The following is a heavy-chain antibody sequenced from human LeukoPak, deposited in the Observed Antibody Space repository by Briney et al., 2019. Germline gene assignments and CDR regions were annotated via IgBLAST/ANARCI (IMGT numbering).Heavy chain of an antibody. Sequence: GESLKISCKGSGYRFTSHWIGWVRQMPGKGLEWMGIIYPGDSDTIYSPSFQGQVTISADKSTSTANLQWSSLKASDTAMYYCARSGGNYYSIWGQGTMVTVSS. J-gene: IGHJ3*02. CDR2: IYPGDSDT. V-gene: IGHV5-51*01. D-gene: IGHD1-26*01. CDR3: ARSGGNYYSI. CDR1: GYRFTSHW.